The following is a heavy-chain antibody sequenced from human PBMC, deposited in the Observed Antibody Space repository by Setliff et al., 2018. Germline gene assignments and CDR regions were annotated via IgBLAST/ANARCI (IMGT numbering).Heavy chain of an antibody. Sequence: SVKVSCKASGGTFSSYAISWVRQAPGQGLEWMGGIIPILGIANYAQKFQGRVTITADKSTSTAYMELSSLRSEDTAVYYCARERGGSYSYNYYHYYMDVGGKGTTVTVSS. V-gene: IGHV1-69*10. D-gene: IGHD1-26*01. J-gene: IGHJ6*03. CDR2: IIPILGIA. CDR3: ARERGGSYSYNYYHYYMDV. CDR1: GGTFSSYA.